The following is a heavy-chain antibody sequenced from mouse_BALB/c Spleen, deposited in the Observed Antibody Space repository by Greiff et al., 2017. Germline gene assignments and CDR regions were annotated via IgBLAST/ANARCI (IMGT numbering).Heavy chain of an antibody. Sequence: EVHLVESGPGLVKPSPSLSLTCTATGYSITSDYAWSWIRQFPGNKLEWMGYINYSGSTSYNPSLKSRTSITRDTSKNQFFLQLNSVTTEDTATYYCAVYGYGSSYAMDYWGQGTAVTVSS. CDR1: GYSITSDYA. V-gene: IGHV3-2*02. J-gene: IGHJ4*01. CDR2: INYSGST. CDR3: AVYGYGSSYAMDY. D-gene: IGHD1-1*01.